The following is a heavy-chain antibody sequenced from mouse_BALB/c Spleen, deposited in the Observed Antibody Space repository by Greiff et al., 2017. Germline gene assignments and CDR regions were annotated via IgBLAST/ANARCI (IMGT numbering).Heavy chain of an antibody. D-gene: IGHD4-1*01. CDR3: ALNWDRFAY. CDR2: IDPENGNT. J-gene: IGHJ3*01. CDR1: GFNIKDYY. V-gene: IGHV14-1*02. Sequence: EVKLVESGAELVRPGALVKLSCKASGFNIKDYYMHWVKQRPEQGLEWIGWIDPENGNTIYDPKFQGKASITADTSSNTAYLQLSSLTSEDTAVYYCALNWDRFAYWGQGTLVTVSA.